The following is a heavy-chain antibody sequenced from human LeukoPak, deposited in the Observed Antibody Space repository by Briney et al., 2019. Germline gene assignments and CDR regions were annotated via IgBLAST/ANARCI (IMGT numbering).Heavy chain of an antibody. J-gene: IGHJ4*02. D-gene: IGHD1-1*01. CDR1: GYSFTSYW. CDR3: ARAGRNGERHVDH. Sequence: GEPLKISCQGSGYSFTSYWIGWVGQKPGKDLEGMDIIYPVDSDTRYSPSFQAHVPISAAKPISPAYLQWTSLKPSARGMFYCARAGRNGERHVDHWGQGNLVTVSS. V-gene: IGHV5-51*04. CDR2: IYPVDSDT.